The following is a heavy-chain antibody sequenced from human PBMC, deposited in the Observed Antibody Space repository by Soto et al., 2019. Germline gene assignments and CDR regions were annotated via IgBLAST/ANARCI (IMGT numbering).Heavy chain of an antibody. J-gene: IGHJ3*02. D-gene: IGHD3-22*01. Sequence: SETLSLTCTVSGGSISSGGYYWSWIRQHPGKGLEWIGYIYYSGSTYYNPSLKSRVTISVDTSKNQFSLKLGSVTAADTAVYYCARDHDSSGYYYVGKDAFDIWGQGTMVTVSS. CDR3: ARDHDSSGYYYVGKDAFDI. CDR2: IYYSGST. CDR1: GGSISSGGYY. V-gene: IGHV4-31*03.